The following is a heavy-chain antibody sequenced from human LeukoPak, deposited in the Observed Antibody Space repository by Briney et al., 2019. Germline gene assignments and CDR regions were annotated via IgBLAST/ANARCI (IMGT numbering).Heavy chain of an antibody. CDR1: GGTFSSYA. CDR2: IIPIFGTA. V-gene: IGHV1-69*13. D-gene: IGHD3-9*01. CDR3: ARAYYDILTGYYTDTYYYYYYMDV. J-gene: IGHJ6*03. Sequence: SVKVSCKASGGTFSSYAISWVRQAPGQGLEWMGGIIPIFGTANYAQKFQGRVTITADESTSKAYMELSSLRSEDTAVYYCARAYYDILTGYYTDTYYYYYYMDVWGKGTTVTISS.